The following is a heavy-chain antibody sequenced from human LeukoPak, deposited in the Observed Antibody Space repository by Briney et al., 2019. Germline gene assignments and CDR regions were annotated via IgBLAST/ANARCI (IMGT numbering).Heavy chain of an antibody. D-gene: IGHD2-21*01. V-gene: IGHV4-4*07. J-gene: IGHJ4*01. CDR1: GGSISDYF. Sequence: SETLSLTCTASGGSISDYFWSWIRQPAGKRLEWIGRIYSSCNTLYNPSLHGRVTISVGTSKNQFSLRLTSVTAADTAVYYCASAPYCGDYCYFFSWCRGTLFTASS. CDR3: ASAPYCGDYCYFFS. CDR2: IYSSCNT.